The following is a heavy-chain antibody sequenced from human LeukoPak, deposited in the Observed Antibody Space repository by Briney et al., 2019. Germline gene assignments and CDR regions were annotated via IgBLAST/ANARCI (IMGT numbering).Heavy chain of an antibody. V-gene: IGHV4-59*01. CDR3: ARAESSSWYGNAFDI. J-gene: IGHJ3*02. D-gene: IGHD6-13*01. CDR1: GGSISSYY. Sequence: KPSETLSLTCTVSGGSISSYYWSWIRQPPGKGLEWIGYIDYSGSTNYNPSLKSRVTISVDRSKNQFSLKLSSVTAADTAVYYCARAESSSWYGNAFDIWGQGTMVTVSS. CDR2: IDYSGST.